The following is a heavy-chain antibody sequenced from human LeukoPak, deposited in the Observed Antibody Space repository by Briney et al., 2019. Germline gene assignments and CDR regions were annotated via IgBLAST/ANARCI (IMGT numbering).Heavy chain of an antibody. V-gene: IGHV1-2*02. Sequence: ASVKVSCKASGYTFTGYYMHWVRQAPGQGLEWMGWINPNSGGTNYAQKFQGRVTMTRDTSISTAYMELSRLRSDDTAVYYCARDHRWQQLVCNWFDPWGQGTLVTVSS. CDR2: INPNSGGT. CDR3: ARDHRWQQLVCNWFDP. D-gene: IGHD6-13*01. CDR1: GYTFTGYY. J-gene: IGHJ5*02.